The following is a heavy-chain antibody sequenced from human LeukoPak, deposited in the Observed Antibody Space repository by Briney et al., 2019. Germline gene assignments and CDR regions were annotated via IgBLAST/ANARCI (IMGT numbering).Heavy chain of an antibody. Sequence: GGSLRLSCTVSGFTVSSNSMSWIRQAPGKGLEWVSYISSSGSTIYYADSVKGRFTISRDNAKNSLYLQMNSLRAEDTAVYYCARDFSDSGYNNWFDPWGQGTLVTVSS. CDR2: ISSSGSTI. V-gene: IGHV3-11*04. D-gene: IGHD5-12*01. CDR1: GFTVSSNS. CDR3: ARDFSDSGYNNWFDP. J-gene: IGHJ5*02.